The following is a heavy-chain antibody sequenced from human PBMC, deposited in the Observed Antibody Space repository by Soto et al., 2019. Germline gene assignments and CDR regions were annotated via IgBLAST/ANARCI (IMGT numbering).Heavy chain of an antibody. CDR1: GGSISSSSYY. J-gene: IGHJ4*02. CDR2: IYYSGST. V-gene: IGHV4-39*01. D-gene: IGHD3-22*01. CDR3: ARHSQRAEGYYYDSSGYPFDY. Sequence: QLQLQESGPGLVKPSETLSLTCTVSGGSISSSSYYWGWIRQPPGKGLEWIGSIYYSGSTYYNPSLKSRVTISVDTSKNQFSLKLSSVTAADTAVYYCARHSQRAEGYYYDSSGYPFDYWGQGSLVTVSS.